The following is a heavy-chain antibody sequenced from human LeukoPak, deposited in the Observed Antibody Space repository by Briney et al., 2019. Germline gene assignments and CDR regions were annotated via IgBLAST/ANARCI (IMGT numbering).Heavy chain of an antibody. Sequence: PSETLSLTCTVSGGSISSSTYYWDWIRQPPGKGLEWIGSIYYSGSTYYNPSLKSRVTISVDTSKNQFSLKLSSVTAADTAVYYCARSKRKDYSNDYWGQGTLVTVSS. J-gene: IGHJ4*02. CDR1: GGSISSSTYY. V-gene: IGHV4-39*01. CDR3: ARSKRKDYSNDY. D-gene: IGHD4-11*01. CDR2: IYYSGST.